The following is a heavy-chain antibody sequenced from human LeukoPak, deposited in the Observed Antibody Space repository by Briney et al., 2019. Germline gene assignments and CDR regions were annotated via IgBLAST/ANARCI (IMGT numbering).Heavy chain of an antibody. CDR1: GFTVSSNY. V-gene: IGHV3-66*02. CDR2: IYSGGAT. J-gene: IGHJ4*02. Sequence: GGSLRLSCAASGFTVSSNYMNWVRQAPGKGLEWVSVIYSGGATYYADSVKGRFIISRDNSKNTLYLQMNSLGAEDTAIYYCARARIGYSSVCLGNWGQGTLVTVSS. D-gene: IGHD6-19*01. CDR3: ARARIGYSSVCLGN.